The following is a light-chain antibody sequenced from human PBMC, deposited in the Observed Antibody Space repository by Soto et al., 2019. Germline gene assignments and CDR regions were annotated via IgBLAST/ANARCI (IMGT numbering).Light chain of an antibody. V-gene: IGKV3-20*01. Sequence: EIVLTQSPGTLTLSPGERATLSCRASQSVRSSYLAWYQQRPGQAPRLLIYGASSRATGIPDRFSGSGSGTAFTLTISRLEPEDFAVYYCQQYATSPWTFGQGTKVDIK. CDR2: GAS. CDR3: QQYATSPWT. CDR1: QSVRSSY. J-gene: IGKJ1*01.